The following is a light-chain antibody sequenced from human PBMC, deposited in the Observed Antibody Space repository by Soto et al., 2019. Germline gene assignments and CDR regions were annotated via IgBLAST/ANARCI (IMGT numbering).Light chain of an antibody. CDR1: QTISSW. J-gene: IGKJ5*01. CDR2: KAS. V-gene: IGKV1-5*03. Sequence: DIQMTQSPSTLSGSVGDRVTITCRASQTISSWLAWYQQKPGKAPKLLIYKASTLKSGVPSRFSGSGSGTEFTLTISSLQPDDFATYYCQYYNSYSEAFGQGTRLEIK. CDR3: QYYNSYSEA.